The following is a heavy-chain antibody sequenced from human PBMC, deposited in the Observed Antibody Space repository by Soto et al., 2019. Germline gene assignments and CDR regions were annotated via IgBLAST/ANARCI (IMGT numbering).Heavy chain of an antibody. Sequence: QVQLQESGPGLVKPSQTLSLTCTVSGGSISSGGYYWSWIRQHPGKGLEWIGYIYYSGSTYYNPPLXSXISISVDTSKNQFSLKLSSVTAADTAISYCARGVLHWGQGTLVTVSS. CDR3: ARGVLH. CDR2: IYYSGST. CDR1: GGSISSGGYY. J-gene: IGHJ4*02. D-gene: IGHD3-10*01. V-gene: IGHV4-31*03.